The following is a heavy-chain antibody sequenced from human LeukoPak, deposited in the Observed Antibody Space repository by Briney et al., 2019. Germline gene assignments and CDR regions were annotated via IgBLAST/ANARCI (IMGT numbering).Heavy chain of an antibody. CDR2: IIPIFGTA. CDR3: AGIQLWPDYYYYYYMDD. D-gene: IGHD5-18*01. V-gene: IGHV1-69*06. J-gene: IGHJ6*03. Sequence: PGASVKVSCKASGGTFSSYAISWVRQAPGQGLEWMGGIIPIFGTANYAQKFQGRVTITADKSTSTAYMELSSLRSEDTAVYYCAGIQLWPDYYYYYYMDDWGKGTTVTVSS. CDR1: GGTFSSYA.